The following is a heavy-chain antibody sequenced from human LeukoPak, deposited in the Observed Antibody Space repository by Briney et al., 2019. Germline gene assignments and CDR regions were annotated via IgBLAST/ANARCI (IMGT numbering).Heavy chain of an antibody. D-gene: IGHD2-2*01. Sequence: SETLSPTCVVYGGSFSGYYWSWIRQPPGKGLEWIGEINHSGSTNYNPSLKSRVTISVDRSKNQFSLKLSSVTAADTAVYYCARGPSQLPYNWFDPWGQGTLVTVSS. CDR1: GGSFSGYY. V-gene: IGHV4-34*01. CDR3: ARGPSQLPYNWFDP. J-gene: IGHJ5*02. CDR2: INHSGST.